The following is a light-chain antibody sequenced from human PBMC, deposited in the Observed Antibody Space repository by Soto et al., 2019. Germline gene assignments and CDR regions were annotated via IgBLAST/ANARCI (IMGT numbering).Light chain of an antibody. V-gene: IGKV2-28*01. J-gene: IGKJ1*01. Sequence: DIVMTQSPLSLPVTPGEPSSISCSSSHSLLHSNGYNYLDWYLQKPGQSPQLLIYLGSNRASGVPDRFSGSGSGTDFTLKISRVEAEDVGVYYCMQALQTPVGFGQGTKVDIK. CDR2: LGS. CDR1: HSLLHSNGYNY. CDR3: MQALQTPVG.